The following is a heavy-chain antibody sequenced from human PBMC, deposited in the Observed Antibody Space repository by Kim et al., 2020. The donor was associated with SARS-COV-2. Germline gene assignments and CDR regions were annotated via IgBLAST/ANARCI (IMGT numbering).Heavy chain of an antibody. Sequence: TCYADSVKGQFNISRDNAKSTLYLQMISLRAGDTAIYYCDLGVVGAGVFDSWGQGTLVTVSS. CDR3: DLGVVGAGVFDS. J-gene: IGHJ4*02. V-gene: IGHV3-23*01. D-gene: IGHD2-15*01. CDR2: T.